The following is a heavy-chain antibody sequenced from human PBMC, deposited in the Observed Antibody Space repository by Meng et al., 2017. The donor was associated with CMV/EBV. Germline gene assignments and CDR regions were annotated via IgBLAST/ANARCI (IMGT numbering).Heavy chain of an antibody. CDR3: ARAHLGDWFDP. CDR1: RYTFTNYG. V-gene: IGHV1-18*01. D-gene: IGHD2-15*01. J-gene: IGHJ5*02. Sequence: SCTASRYTFTNYGISWVRQAPGQGLEWMGWISAYNENTNYAQKLQGRVTMTTDTSTTTAYMELRSLRSDDTVVYYCARAHLGDWFDPWGQGTLVTVSS. CDR2: ISAYNENT.